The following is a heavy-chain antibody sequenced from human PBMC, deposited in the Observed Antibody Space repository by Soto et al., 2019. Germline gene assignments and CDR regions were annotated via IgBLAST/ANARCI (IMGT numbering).Heavy chain of an antibody. Sequence: VQLVESGGGGVQPGRSLRLSCATSGFTFSSFIMHWVRQAPGKGLEWVAVIYHDGLNKYYTDSVKGRFTISRDNSKSTLYLQMNSLRVEDTAVYYCASRVGAVDYWGQGTLVTVSS. J-gene: IGHJ4*02. CDR2: IYHDGLNK. CDR1: GFTFSSFI. CDR3: ASRVGAVDY. V-gene: IGHV3-33*01. D-gene: IGHD3-16*01.